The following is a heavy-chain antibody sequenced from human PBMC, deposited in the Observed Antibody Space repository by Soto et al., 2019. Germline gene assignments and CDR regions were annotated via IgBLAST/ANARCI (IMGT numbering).Heavy chain of an antibody. CDR3: ARDWVKGTSPYYFDY. J-gene: IGHJ4*02. CDR1: GFTFSGYN. CDR2: ISTSGRNT. Sequence: GGSLRLSCAPAGFTFSGYNMNWVRQAPGQGLEWISYISTSGRNTDYADSVKGRFTISRDNAKNSLYLQMNNLRDEDTAVYYCARDWVKGTSPYYFDYWGQGTLVTVSS. V-gene: IGHV3-48*02. D-gene: IGHD1-1*01.